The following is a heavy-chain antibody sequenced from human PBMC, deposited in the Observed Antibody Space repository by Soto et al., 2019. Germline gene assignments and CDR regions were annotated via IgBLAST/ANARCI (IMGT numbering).Heavy chain of an antibody. Sequence: ASVKVSCKASGGTFSSYTISWVRQAPGQGLEWMGRIIPILGIANYAQKFQGRVTITADKSTSTAYMELSSLRSEDTAVYYCARNLLAAAGPTHFDYWGQGTLVTVSS. J-gene: IGHJ4*02. D-gene: IGHD6-13*01. CDR2: IIPILGIA. CDR1: GGTFSSYT. V-gene: IGHV1-69*02. CDR3: ARNLLAAAGPTHFDY.